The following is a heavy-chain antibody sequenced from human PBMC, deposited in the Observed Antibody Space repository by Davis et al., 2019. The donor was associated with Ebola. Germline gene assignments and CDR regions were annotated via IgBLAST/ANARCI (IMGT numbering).Heavy chain of an antibody. CDR2: INPNSGGT. CDR3: ARGSATRGYTVTTYGMDV. CDR1: GYTFTSYD. D-gene: IGHD4-11*01. J-gene: IGHJ6*02. V-gene: IGHV1-2*02. Sequence: ASVKVSCKASGYTFTSYDINWVRQAPGQGLEWMGWINPNSGGTNYAQKFQGRVTMTRDTSISTAYMELSRLRSDDTAVYYCARGSATRGYTVTTYGMDVWGQGTTVTVSS.